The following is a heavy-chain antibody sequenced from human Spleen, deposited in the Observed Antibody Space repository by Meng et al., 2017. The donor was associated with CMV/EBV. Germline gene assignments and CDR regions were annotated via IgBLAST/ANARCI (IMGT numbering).Heavy chain of an antibody. V-gene: IGHV3-48*03. CDR1: GFTFSFFD. J-gene: IGHJ4*02. CDR2: SSTSGSTM. CDR3: ARDQSREQLIGGDD. D-gene: IGHD6-13*01. Sequence: GESLKISCATSGFTFSFFDMNWVRQAPGKGLEWVSYSSTSGSTMYYADSVKGRFIISRDNAKKTLYLQMNSLRAEDTAVYYCARDQSREQLIGGDDWGQGTLVTVSS.